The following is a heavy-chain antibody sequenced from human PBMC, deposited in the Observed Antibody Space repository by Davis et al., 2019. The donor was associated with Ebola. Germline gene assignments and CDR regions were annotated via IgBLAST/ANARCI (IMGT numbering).Heavy chain of an antibody. V-gene: IGHV3-21*01. CDR3: ARVGGSGSYYNPSGGYLDY. CDR1: GFTFSSYS. CDR2: ISSSSSYI. D-gene: IGHD3-10*01. Sequence: GESLKISCAASGFTFSSYSMNWVRQAPGKGLEWVSSISSSSSYIYYADSVKGRFTISRDNAKNSLYLQMNSLRAEDTAVYYCARVGGSGSYYNPSGGYLDYWGQGTLVTVSS. J-gene: IGHJ4*02.